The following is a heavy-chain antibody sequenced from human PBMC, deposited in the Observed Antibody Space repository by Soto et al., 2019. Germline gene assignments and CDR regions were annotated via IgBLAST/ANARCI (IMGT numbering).Heavy chain of an antibody. J-gene: IGHJ4*02. CDR2: INPSGGST. D-gene: IGHD1-20*01. Sequence: ASVKVSCKASGYTFTSYYMHWVRQAPGQGLEWMGIINPSGGSTSYAQKFQGRVTMTRDTSISTAYMELSSLRSEDTAVYYCARGRITGATLESVRFDYWGQGTLVTVSS. V-gene: IGHV1-46*03. CDR1: GYTFTSYY. CDR3: ARGRITGATLESVRFDY.